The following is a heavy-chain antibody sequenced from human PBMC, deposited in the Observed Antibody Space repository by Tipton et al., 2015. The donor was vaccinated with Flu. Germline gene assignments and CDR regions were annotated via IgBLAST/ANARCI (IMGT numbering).Heavy chain of an antibody. J-gene: IGHJ5*02. CDR2: MYHTGGT. CDR3: ARVGLLTVFGILIPNHFDP. CDR1: GGSIISSSFY. V-gene: IGHV4-39*07. D-gene: IGHD3-3*01. Sequence: TLPLTCTVSGGSIISSSFYWGWIRQPPGKGLEWIGTMYHTGGTYFNPSLRSRVSMAVDTSKNQLSLQLKTVTAADTAVYYCARVGLLTVFGILIPNHFDPWGQGTLVTVSS.